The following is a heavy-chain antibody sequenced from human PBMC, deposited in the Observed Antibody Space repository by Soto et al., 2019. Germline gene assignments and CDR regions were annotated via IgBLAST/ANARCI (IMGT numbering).Heavy chain of an antibody. J-gene: IGHJ4*02. Sequence: QVQLVQSGAEVKKPGATVKVSCKASGYTLTRYGISRVRQAPGQGLEWKGWISAYNGNTKYAQKRQGRVTMTTDTSTSTAYMELRSLRSVDTAVYDWARDSPPPREWGQVILVTVSS. CDR1: GYTLTRYG. CDR3: ARDSPPPRE. CDR2: ISAYNGNT. V-gene: IGHV1-18*01.